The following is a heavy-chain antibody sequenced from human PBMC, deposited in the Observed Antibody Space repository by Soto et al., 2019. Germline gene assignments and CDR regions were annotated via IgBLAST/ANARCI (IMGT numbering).Heavy chain of an antibody. J-gene: IGHJ6*02. CDR2: INHSGST. CDR3: ARGMRYCSSTSCRYYYYYGMDV. D-gene: IGHD2-2*01. Sequence: SETLALTCAVYGGSFSGYYWSWIRQPPGKGLEWIGEINHSGSTNYNPSLKSRVTISVDTSKNQFSLKLSSVTAADTAVYYCARGMRYCSSTSCRYYYYYGMDVWGQGTTVTVSS. V-gene: IGHV4-34*01. CDR1: GGSFSGYY.